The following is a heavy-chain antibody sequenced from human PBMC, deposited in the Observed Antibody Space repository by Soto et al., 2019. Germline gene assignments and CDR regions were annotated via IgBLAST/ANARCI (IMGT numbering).Heavy chain of an antibody. J-gene: IGHJ4*02. V-gene: IGHV3-15*01. Sequence: PGGSLRLSCAASGFTFSNAWMSWVRQAPGKGLEWVGRIKSKTDGGTTDYAAPVKGRFTISRDDSKNTLYLQMNSLKTEDTAVYYCTTAAKRITIFGVVIGRPYYFDYWGQGTLVTVSS. D-gene: IGHD3-3*01. CDR3: TTAAKRITIFGVVIGRPYYFDY. CDR2: IKSKTDGGTT. CDR1: GFTFSNAW.